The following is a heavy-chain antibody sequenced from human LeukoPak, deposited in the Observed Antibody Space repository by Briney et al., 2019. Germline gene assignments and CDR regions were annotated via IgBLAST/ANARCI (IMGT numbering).Heavy chain of an antibody. CDR3: ARVDDFWSGYVHLVYYGMDV. Sequence: PGGSLRLSCAASGFTFSSYGMHWVRQAPGKGLEWVAVIWYDGSNKYYADSVKGRFTISRDNSKNTLYLQMNSLRAEDTAVYYCARVDDFWSGYVHLVYYGMDVWGQGTTVTVSS. V-gene: IGHV3-33*01. CDR1: GFTFSSYG. J-gene: IGHJ6*02. D-gene: IGHD3-3*01. CDR2: IWYDGSNK.